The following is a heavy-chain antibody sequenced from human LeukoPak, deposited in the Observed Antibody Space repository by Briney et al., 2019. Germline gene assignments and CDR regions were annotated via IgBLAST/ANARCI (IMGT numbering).Heavy chain of an antibody. CDR1: GFTYSSFR. V-gene: IGHV3-74*01. D-gene: IGHD6-13*01. J-gene: IGHJ4*02. CDR2: MNSDGSSI. Sequence: GGSLRLSCAGSGFTYSSFRMHWVRQGPGKGLVWVSGMNSDGSSIDYADSVNGRFTISRDNAKNMLYLQMNSLRVDDTAVYYCARGEASSWYDWGQGTLVTVSS. CDR3: ARGEASSWYD.